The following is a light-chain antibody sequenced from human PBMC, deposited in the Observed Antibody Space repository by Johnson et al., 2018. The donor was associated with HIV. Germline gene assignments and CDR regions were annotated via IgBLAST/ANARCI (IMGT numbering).Light chain of an antibody. V-gene: IGLV1-51*01. CDR3: GTWDSGLSAGNV. J-gene: IGLJ1*01. Sequence: QSVLTQSPSVSAAPGQKVTISCSGSSCDIGNNYVSWHQQLPGTAPKLLIYDNNNRSSGIPDRISGSKSGTSATLDITRLQTGDEADDYCGTWDSGLSAGNVFGTGTKVTVL. CDR2: DNN. CDR1: SCDIGNNY.